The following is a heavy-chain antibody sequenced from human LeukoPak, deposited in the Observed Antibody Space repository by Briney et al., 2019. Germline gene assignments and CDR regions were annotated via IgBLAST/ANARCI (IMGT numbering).Heavy chain of an antibody. CDR1: GGSISSGGYY. CDR2: IYYSGST. V-gene: IGHV4-31*03. J-gene: IGHJ5*02. D-gene: IGHD4-11*01. CDR3: ARVGYSIPPNNWFDP. Sequence: SETLSLTCTVSGGSISSGGYYWSWIRQHPGKGLEWIGYIYYSGSTYYNPSLKSRVTISVDTSKNQFSLKLSSVTAADTAVYYCARVGYSIPPNNWFDPWAREPWSPSPQ.